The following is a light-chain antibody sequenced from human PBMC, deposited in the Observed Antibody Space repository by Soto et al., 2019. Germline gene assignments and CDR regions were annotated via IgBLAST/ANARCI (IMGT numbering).Light chain of an antibody. CDR3: SSYTTSSTRV. J-gene: IGLJ1*01. CDR1: SSDVGAYDF. V-gene: IGLV2-14*03. Sequence: QSALTQPASVSGSPRQSITISCTGTSSDVGAYDFVSWYQQHPDKAPKLMIYEVSNRPSGVSHRFSGSKSVNTATLTISGLQAEDEADYYCSSYTTSSTRVFGTGTKLTVL. CDR2: EVS.